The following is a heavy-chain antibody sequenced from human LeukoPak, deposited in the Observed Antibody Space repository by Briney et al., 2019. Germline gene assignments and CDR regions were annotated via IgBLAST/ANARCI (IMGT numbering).Heavy chain of an antibody. D-gene: IGHD3-10*01. J-gene: IGHJ4*02. Sequence: PGGSLRLSCAASGFTFSSYAMHWVRQAPGKGLEWVSYISSSGSTIYYADSVKGRFTISRDNAKNSLYLQMNSLRAEDTAVYYCARSTMVRGAFDYWGQGTLVTVSS. CDR2: ISSSGSTI. CDR3: ARSTMVRGAFDY. V-gene: IGHV3-48*04. CDR1: GFTFSSYA.